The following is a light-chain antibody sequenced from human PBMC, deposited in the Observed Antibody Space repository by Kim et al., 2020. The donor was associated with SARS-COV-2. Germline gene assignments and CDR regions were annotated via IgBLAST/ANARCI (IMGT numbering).Light chain of an antibody. V-gene: IGLV1-44*01. CDR2: NNT. CDR1: SPNIASFT. CDR3: ATWDDNLSGWV. Sequence: GQKFTISCSGSSPNIASFTVNWYQQFPGAAPKVLIYNNTQRPSGVPDRFSGSKSGTSASLAISGLRSEDDADYFCATWDDNLSGWVFGGGTQLTVL. J-gene: IGLJ3*02.